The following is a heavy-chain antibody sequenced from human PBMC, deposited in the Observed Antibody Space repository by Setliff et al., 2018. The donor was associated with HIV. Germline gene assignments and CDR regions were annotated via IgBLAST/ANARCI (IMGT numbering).Heavy chain of an antibody. Sequence: SETLSLTCSVSGGSISSHYWGWIRQPPGRGLEWIGYIMYNEGNNFNPSLKSRVTISVDTSKNELSLRLSSVTAADSAAYYCARVGHTRGYSGYDVYYYYMDVWGEGTTVIVSS. D-gene: IGHD5-12*01. CDR1: GGSISSHY. J-gene: IGHJ6*03. CDR3: ARVGHTRGYSGYDVYYYYMDV. CDR2: IMYNEGN. V-gene: IGHV4-59*11.